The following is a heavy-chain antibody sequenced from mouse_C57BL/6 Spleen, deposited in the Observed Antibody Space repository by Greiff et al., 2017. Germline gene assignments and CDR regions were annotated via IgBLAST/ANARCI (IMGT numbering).Heavy chain of an antibody. CDR2: ISSGSSTI. CDR3: ARWAYGGYYFAY. D-gene: IGHD2-3*01. V-gene: IGHV5-17*01. J-gene: IGHJ3*01. Sequence: VQLKESGGGLVKPGGSLKLSCAASGFTFSDYGMHWVRQAPEKGLEWVAYISSGSSTIYYADTVKGRFTISRVNAKNTLFLQMTSLRSEDTAMYYCARWAYGGYYFAYWGQGTLVTVSA. CDR1: GFTFSDYG.